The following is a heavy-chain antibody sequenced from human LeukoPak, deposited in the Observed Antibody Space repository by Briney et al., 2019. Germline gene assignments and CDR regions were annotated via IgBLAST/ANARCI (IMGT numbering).Heavy chain of an antibody. D-gene: IGHD2-21*01. CDR3: AREGADIVVVIASYFDY. Sequence: GGSLRLSCAASGFTFSSYWMSWVRQAPGKGLEWVANIKQDGSEKYYVDSVKGRFTISRDNAKNSLYLQMNSLRAEDTAVYYCAREGADIVVVIASYFDYWGQGTLVTVSS. CDR2: IKQDGSEK. V-gene: IGHV3-7*01. CDR1: GFTFSSYW. J-gene: IGHJ4*02.